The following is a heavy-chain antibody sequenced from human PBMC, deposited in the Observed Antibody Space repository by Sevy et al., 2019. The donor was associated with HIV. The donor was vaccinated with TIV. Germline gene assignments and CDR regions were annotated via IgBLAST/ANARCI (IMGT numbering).Heavy chain of an antibody. V-gene: IGHV3-30*03. D-gene: IGHD4-17*01. CDR3: ARDPRLYGDNVEGFDS. Sequence: GGSLRLSCEVSGFTLSTHVMHWVRQAPGKGLDWVAAISYDESTKYYADSVKGRFTISRDNSKNSLFLQMKSLTPEDTAVYYCARDPRLYGDNVEGFDSWGQGPLVTVSS. CDR1: GFTLSTHV. J-gene: IGHJ4*02. CDR2: ISYDESTK.